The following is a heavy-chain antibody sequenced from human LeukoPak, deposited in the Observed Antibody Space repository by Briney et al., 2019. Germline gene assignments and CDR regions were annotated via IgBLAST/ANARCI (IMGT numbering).Heavy chain of an antibody. CDR2: IYYSGST. CDR1: GGSISSYY. V-gene: IGHV4-59*08. Sequence: PSETLSLTCTVSGGSISSYYWSWIRQPPGKGLEWIGYIYYSGSTNYNPSLKSRVTISVDTSKNQFSLKLSSVTAADTAVYYCARGHGTLRFLEWSGGYYYMDVWGKGTTVTVSS. J-gene: IGHJ6*03. CDR3: ARGHGTLRFLEWSGGYYYMDV. D-gene: IGHD3-3*01.